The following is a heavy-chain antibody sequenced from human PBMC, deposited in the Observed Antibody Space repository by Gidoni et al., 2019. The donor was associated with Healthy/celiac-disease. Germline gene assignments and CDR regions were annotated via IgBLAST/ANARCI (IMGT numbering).Heavy chain of an antibody. Sequence: EVQLVESGGGLVQPGRSLRLSCAASGFTFDDYAMHWVRQAPGKGLEWVSGISWNSGSIGYADSVKGRFTISRDNAKNSLYLQMNSLRAEDTALYYCAKGRWVVPAADFDYWGQGTLVTVSS. CDR3: AKGRWVVPAADFDY. J-gene: IGHJ4*02. CDR2: ISWNSGSI. CDR1: GFTFDDYA. V-gene: IGHV3-9*01. D-gene: IGHD2-2*01.